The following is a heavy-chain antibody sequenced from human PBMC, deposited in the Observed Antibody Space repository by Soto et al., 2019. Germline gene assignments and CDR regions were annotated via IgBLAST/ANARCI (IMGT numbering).Heavy chain of an antibody. CDR1: GGSIISSSYY. CDR3: ARRTDTAIGY. J-gene: IGHJ4*02. Sequence: QLQLQESGPGLVKPSETLSLTCTVSGGSIISSSYYWGWIRQPPGKGLEWIGRIYYSGSTYYNPSLKSRVTISVDTSKNQFSLKLSSVTAADTAVYYCARRTDTAIGYWGQGTLVTVSS. CDR2: IYYSGST. D-gene: IGHD5-18*01. V-gene: IGHV4-39*01.